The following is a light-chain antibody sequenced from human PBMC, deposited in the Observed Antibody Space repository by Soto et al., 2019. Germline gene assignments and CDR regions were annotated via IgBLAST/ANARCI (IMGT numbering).Light chain of an antibody. CDR3: AAWDDSLNGAVV. CDR2: SNN. CDR1: SSNIGSNT. Sequence: QPVLTQPPSASGTPGQRVTISCSGSSSNIGSNTVNWYQQLPGTAPKLLIYSNNQRPSGVPDRCSGSKSGTSASLAISGLQSEDEADYYCAAWDDSLNGAVVFGGGTKLTVL. V-gene: IGLV1-44*01. J-gene: IGLJ2*01.